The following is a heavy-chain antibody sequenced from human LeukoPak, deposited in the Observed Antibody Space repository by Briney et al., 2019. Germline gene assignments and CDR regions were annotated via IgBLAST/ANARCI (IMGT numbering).Heavy chain of an antibody. Sequence: KPSETLSLTCAVSGGSISSGGYSWSWIRQPPGKRLEYIGYIYYSGSTNYNPSLESRVTISVDTSEKQFSLKLSSVTAADTAVYYCARADPLVGARWFDYWGQGALVTVSS. D-gene: IGHD4-23*01. J-gene: IGHJ4*02. CDR2: IYYSGST. V-gene: IGHV4-61*08. CDR1: GGSISSGGYS. CDR3: ARADPLVGARWFDY.